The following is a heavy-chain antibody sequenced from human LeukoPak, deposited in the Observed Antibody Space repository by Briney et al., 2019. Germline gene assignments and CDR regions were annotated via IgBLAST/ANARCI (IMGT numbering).Heavy chain of an antibody. V-gene: IGHV3-66*01. CDR1: GFTVSSNH. J-gene: IGHJ6*02. CDR2: IFGGDNT. Sequence: PGGSLRLSCAVSGFTVSSNHMHWVRQAPGKGLEGVSVIFGGDNTFYADSVKGRFSISRDNSKNTLYLQMNSLRAEDTAVYYCARAVGITGEYGMDVWGQGTTVTVSS. D-gene: IGHD1-14*01. CDR3: ARAVGITGEYGMDV.